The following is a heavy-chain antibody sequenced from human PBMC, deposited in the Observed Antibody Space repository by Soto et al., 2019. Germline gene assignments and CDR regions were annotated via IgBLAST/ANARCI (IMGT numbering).Heavy chain of an antibody. J-gene: IGHJ4*02. D-gene: IGHD5-12*01. V-gene: IGHV3-13*01. CDR2: IGTAGDT. Sequence: GGSLRLSCAASGFTFSSYDMHWVRQATGKGLEWVSAIGTAGDTYYPGSVKGRFTISRENAKNSLYLQMNSLRAGDTAVYYCARAIYSGYDLPAYFHLDYWGQGTLVTVSS. CDR1: GFTFSSYD. CDR3: ARAIYSGYDLPAYFHLDY.